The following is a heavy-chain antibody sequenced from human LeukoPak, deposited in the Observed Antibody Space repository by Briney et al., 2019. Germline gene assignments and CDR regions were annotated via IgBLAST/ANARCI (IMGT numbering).Heavy chain of an antibody. D-gene: IGHD5-24*01. Sequence: GESLRISCQGFGYTFTTSWIGWVRQLPVKGLEWMAIIYAGNSDTKYSPSFQGQVSISTDRSISTAYLQWSSLQASDTAIYYCAILNHPDGRVYWGQGTPVPVSS. V-gene: IGHV5-51*01. CDR2: IYAGNSDT. CDR1: GYTFTTSW. J-gene: IGHJ4*02. CDR3: AILNHPDGRVY.